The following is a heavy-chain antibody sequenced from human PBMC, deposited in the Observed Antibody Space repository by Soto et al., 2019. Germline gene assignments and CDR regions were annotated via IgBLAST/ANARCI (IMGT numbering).Heavy chain of an antibody. CDR1: GFTFSDHY. Sequence: GGSLRLSCAASGFTFSDHYMDWVRQAPGKGLEWVGRTRNKANSYTTEYAASVKGRFTISRDDSGNSVYLQMNSLKTEDTAVYYCARVEVASSRKTIDYWGQGTLVTVSS. CDR2: TRNKANSYTT. J-gene: IGHJ4*02. CDR3: ARVEVASSRKTIDY. V-gene: IGHV3-72*01. D-gene: IGHD6-13*01.